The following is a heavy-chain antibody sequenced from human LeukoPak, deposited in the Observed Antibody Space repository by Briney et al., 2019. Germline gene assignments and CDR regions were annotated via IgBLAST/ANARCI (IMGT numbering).Heavy chain of an antibody. CDR2: IIPIFGTA. CDR3: ASQLRGEEELVAYYMDV. CDR1: GGTFSSYA. J-gene: IGHJ6*03. V-gene: IGHV1-69*01. D-gene: IGHD2-8*02. Sequence: ASVKVSCKASGGTFSSYAISWVRQAPGQGLEWMGGIIPIFGTANYAQKFQGRVTITADESTSTAYMELSSLRSEDTAVYYCASQLRGEEELVAYYMDVWGKGTTVTVSS.